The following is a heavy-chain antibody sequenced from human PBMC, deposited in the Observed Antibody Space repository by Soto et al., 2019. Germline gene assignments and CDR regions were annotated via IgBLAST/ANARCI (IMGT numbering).Heavy chain of an antibody. CDR2: ISYDGSNK. Sequence: SLRLSCAASGFTFSSYGMHWVRHSPGNGLDWVAVISYDGSNKYYADSVKGRFTISRDNSKNTLYLQMNSLRAEDTAVYYCAKDLNGSSWTLYYYYYGMDVWGQGTTVTVSS. D-gene: IGHD6-13*01. J-gene: IGHJ6*02. V-gene: IGHV3-30*18. CDR1: GFTFSSYG. CDR3: AKDLNGSSWTLYYYYYGMDV.